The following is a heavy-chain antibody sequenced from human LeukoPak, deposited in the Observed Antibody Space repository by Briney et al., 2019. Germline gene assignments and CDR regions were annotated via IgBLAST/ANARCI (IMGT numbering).Heavy chain of an antibody. CDR3: ARHRTGGNYYGSGRPAYYYYYMDV. V-gene: IGHV5-51*01. J-gene: IGHJ6*03. CDR2: IYPGDSDT. Sequence: GESLKISCKGSGYSFTSYWIGWVRQRPGKGLEWMGIIYPGDSDTRYSPSFQGQVTISADKSISTTYLQWSSLKASDTAMYYCARHRTGGNYYGSGRPAYYYYYMDVWGKGTTVTISS. D-gene: IGHD3-10*01. CDR1: GYSFTSYW.